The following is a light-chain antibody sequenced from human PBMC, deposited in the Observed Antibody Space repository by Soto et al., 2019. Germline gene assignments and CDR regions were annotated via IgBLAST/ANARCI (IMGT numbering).Light chain of an antibody. Sequence: QSVLTQPPSASGSPGQSVTISCTGTSSDVGGYNYVSWYQQHPGKAPKLLIYEVTKRPSGVPDRFSGSKSGNTASLTVSGLQADDESDYYCNSYAASKTLVFGGGTKVTVL. CDR3: NSYAASKTLV. V-gene: IGLV2-8*01. CDR1: SSDVGGYNY. CDR2: EVT. J-gene: IGLJ3*02.